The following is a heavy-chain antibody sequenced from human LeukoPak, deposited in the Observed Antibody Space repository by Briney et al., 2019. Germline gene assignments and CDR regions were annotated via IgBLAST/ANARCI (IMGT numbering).Heavy chain of an antibody. Sequence: GGSLRLSCAASGFPFSTYAMNWVRQAPGKGLEWVSVITGSGGFTQYADSVKGRFTISRDNSKNTVYLQMNSLRIEDTALYYCVRSLDYWGQGTLVTVSS. J-gene: IGHJ4*02. CDR1: GFPFSTYA. CDR3: VRSLDY. CDR2: ITGSGGFT. V-gene: IGHV3-23*01.